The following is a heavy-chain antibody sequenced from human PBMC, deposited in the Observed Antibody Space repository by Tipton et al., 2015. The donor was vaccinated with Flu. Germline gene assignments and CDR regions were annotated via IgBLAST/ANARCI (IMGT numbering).Heavy chain of an antibody. CDR1: GGSISSSSYY. D-gene: IGHD6-6*01. V-gene: IGHV4-39*07. Sequence: TLSLTCTVSGGSISSSSYYWGWIRQPPGKGLEWIGSIYYSGSIYYNPSLKSRVTISVDTSKNQFSLKLSSVTAADTAVYYCAREGRREQLALDYWGQGTLVTVSS. CDR3: AREGRREQLALDY. J-gene: IGHJ4*02. CDR2: IYYSGSI.